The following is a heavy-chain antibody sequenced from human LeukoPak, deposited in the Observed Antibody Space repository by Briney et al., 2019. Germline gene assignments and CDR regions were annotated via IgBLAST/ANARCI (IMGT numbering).Heavy chain of an antibody. Sequence: GGSLRLSCAASGFTFSSYGMHWVRQAPGEGLEWVAVIWYDGSNKYYADSVKGRFTISRDNSKNTLYLQMNSLRAEDTAVYYCARDRYCSSTSCSNWFDPWGQGTLVTVS. CDR2: IWYDGSNK. CDR3: ARDRYCSSTSCSNWFDP. J-gene: IGHJ5*02. D-gene: IGHD2-2*01. CDR1: GFTFSSYG. V-gene: IGHV3-33*01.